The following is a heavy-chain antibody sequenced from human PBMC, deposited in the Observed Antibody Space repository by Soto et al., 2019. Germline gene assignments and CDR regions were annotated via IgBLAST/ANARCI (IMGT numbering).Heavy chain of an antibody. D-gene: IGHD3-22*01. V-gene: IGHV3-23*01. J-gene: IGHJ3*01. Sequence: LRLSCAASGFTFSSSVIAWVRPAPGKGLEWVAAISDSGGRTHYADSVKGRFTISRDNSRNTVYLQMNSLRAEDTAIYYCAKEGHSSGKAGAFDFWGQGTLVTVSS. CDR3: AKEGHSSGKAGAFDF. CDR2: ISDSGGRT. CDR1: GFTFSSSV.